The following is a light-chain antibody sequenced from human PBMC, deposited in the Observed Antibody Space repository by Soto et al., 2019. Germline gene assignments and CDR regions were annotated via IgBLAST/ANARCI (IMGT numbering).Light chain of an antibody. CDR1: SSDVGGYNY. CDR3: SSYTTSGALV. V-gene: IGLV2-14*03. J-gene: IGLJ3*02. CDR2: DVR. Sequence: QSAVTQPASVSESPGQSITIYCTGTSSDVGGYNYVSWYQQHPDKAPKLLIFDVRSRPSGISNRFSGSKSGNTASLTISGLQAADGADYYCSSYTTSGALVFGGGTKLTVL.